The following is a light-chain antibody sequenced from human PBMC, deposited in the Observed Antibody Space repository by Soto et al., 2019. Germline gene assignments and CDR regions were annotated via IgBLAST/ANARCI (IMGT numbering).Light chain of an antibody. J-gene: IGKJ3*01. CDR3: QPRSNWPS. CDR2: DAS. V-gene: IGKV3-11*01. Sequence: EIVLTQSPGTLSLSPGERATLSCRASQSVSSFLAWYQQKPGQAPRLLIYDASNRATGIPTRFSGSGSGTDFTLTISSLEPEDFAVYYCQPRSNWPSFGTGTKVDI. CDR1: QSVSSF.